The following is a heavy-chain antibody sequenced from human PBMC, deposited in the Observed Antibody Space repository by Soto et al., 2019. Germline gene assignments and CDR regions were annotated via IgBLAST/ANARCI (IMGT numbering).Heavy chain of an antibody. CDR1: GFTFSSYA. CDR2: ISGSGGST. CDR3: AKALPIVVVVAAKTDFDY. D-gene: IGHD2-15*01. Sequence: GGSLRLSCAAPGFTFSSYAMSWVRQAPGKGLEWVSAISGSGGSTYYADSVKGRFTISRDNSKNTLYLQMNSLRAEDTAVYYCAKALPIVVVVAAKTDFDYWGQGTLVTVSS. V-gene: IGHV3-23*01. J-gene: IGHJ4*02.